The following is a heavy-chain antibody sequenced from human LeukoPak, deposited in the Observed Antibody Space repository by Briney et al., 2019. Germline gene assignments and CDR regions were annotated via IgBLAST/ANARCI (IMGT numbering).Heavy chain of an antibody. V-gene: IGHV1-2*02. D-gene: IGHD3-10*01. CDR3: ARGGSGSYFSWFDP. J-gene: IGHJ5*02. Sequence: ASVKVSCKASGYTFTDYYIHWVRQAPGQGLECMGWINPNSGGTNYAQKFQGRVTMTRDTSISTAYMELSRLRSDDTAVYYCARGGSGSYFSWFDPWGQGTLVTVSS. CDR2: INPNSGGT. CDR1: GYTFTDYY.